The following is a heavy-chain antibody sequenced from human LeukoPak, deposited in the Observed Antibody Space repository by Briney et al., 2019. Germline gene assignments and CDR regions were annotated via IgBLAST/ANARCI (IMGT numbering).Heavy chain of an antibody. CDR3: ARIGYSSSSLDF. V-gene: IGHV3-7*01. Sequence: PGGSLRLSCAASGFTFSNYWMTRVRQAPGRGLEGVANIKQDGSTKYYVDSLKGRLTISRDNAKNSLYLQMDSLRVEDTAIYYCARIGYSSSSLDFWGQGTLVTVSS. CDR1: GFTFSNYW. D-gene: IGHD6-6*01. J-gene: IGHJ4*02. CDR2: IKQDGSTK.